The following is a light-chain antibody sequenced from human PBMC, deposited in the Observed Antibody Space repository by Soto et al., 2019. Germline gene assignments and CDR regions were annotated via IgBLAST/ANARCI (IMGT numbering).Light chain of an antibody. CDR3: CAYVGARTYV. J-gene: IGLJ1*01. Sequence: QYVLTQPGSVTGSLAQAVTISCTGTISDVGRFDVVSWFQQHPGQVPKLIIYEGSRRPSGVSSRFSGSKSGNTASLTISGLQAEGEADYYCCAYVGARTYVFGTGTKVTVL. CDR2: EGS. V-gene: IGLV2-23*01. CDR1: ISDVGRFDV.